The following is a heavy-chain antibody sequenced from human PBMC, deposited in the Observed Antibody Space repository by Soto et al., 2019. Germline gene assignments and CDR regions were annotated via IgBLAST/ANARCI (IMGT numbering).Heavy chain of an antibody. V-gene: IGHV3-30*18. J-gene: IGHJ4*02. Sequence: QVQLVESGGGVVQPGRSLRLSCAASGFTFSSYGMHWVRQAPGKGLEWVAVISYDGSDKYYADSVKGRFTISRDNSKNTLNLQMNSLRPDDTAVYYCAKALGELSPESYDYWGQGTLITVSS. CDR3: AKALGELSPESYDY. CDR2: ISYDGSDK. D-gene: IGHD3-16*02. CDR1: GFTFSSYG.